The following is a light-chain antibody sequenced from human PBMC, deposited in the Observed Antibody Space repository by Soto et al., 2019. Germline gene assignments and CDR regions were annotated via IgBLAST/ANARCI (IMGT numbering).Light chain of an antibody. V-gene: IGKV1-5*01. CDR3: HHYTRT. CDR1: QSISSR. J-gene: IGKJ1*01. CDR2: DAS. Sequence: DIQMPQSPSTLSASVGARVTITCRASQSISSRLAWYQQKPGKAPKLLIFDASTLESGVPSRFSGSASGTEFTLTITSLQPDDFATYYCHHYTRTFGQGTKVDI.